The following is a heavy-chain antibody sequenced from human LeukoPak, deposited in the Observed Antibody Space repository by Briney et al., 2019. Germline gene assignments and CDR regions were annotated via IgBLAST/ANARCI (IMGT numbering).Heavy chain of an antibody. Sequence: GGSLRLSCAASGFTFNDYAMHWVRQAPGKGLEWVAVTSYDESNKYYADSVKGRSTISRDNSKNTLYLQMNSLRAEDTAVYYCARQGIYGSGSYYRDAFDMWGQGTMVTVSS. D-gene: IGHD3-10*01. CDR2: TSYDESNK. CDR1: GFTFNDYA. J-gene: IGHJ3*02. CDR3: ARQGIYGSGSYYRDAFDM. V-gene: IGHV3-30-3*01.